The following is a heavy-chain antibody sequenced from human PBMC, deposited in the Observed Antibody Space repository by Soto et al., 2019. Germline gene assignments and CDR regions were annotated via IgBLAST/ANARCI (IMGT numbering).Heavy chain of an antibody. V-gene: IGHV4-4*07. J-gene: IGHJ4*02. CDR2: IYTSGST. CDR1: GGSISSYY. CDR3: ARVILKRDRDGYNLYYFDY. D-gene: IGHD5-12*01. Sequence: SETLSLTCTVSGGSISSYYWSWIRQPAGKGLEWIGRIYTSGSTNYNPSLKSRVTMSVDTSKNQFSLKLSSVTAADTAVYYCARVILKRDRDGYNLYYFDYWGQGTLVTVSS.